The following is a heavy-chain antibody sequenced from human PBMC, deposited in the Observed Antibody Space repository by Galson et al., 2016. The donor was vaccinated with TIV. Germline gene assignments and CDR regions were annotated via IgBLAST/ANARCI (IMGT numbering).Heavy chain of an antibody. CDR3: ACEYRLFPNLGVMDV. D-gene: IGHD2/OR15-2a*01. CDR2: IIPVSDMA. V-gene: IGHV1-69*02. J-gene: IGHJ6*02. Sequence: SVKVSCKASGGPFLSYSINWVRQAPGQGLEWMGRIIPVSDMASYAQKFQGRVPIIADKSTRTAYMELSSLRFEETAVYFGACEYRLFPNLGVMDVWGQGTTVTVSS. CDR1: GGPFLSYS.